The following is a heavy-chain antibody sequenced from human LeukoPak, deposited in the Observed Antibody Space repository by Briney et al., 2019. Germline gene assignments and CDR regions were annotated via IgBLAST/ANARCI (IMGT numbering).Heavy chain of an antibody. J-gene: IGHJ4*02. CDR2: IKSKTDGGTT. CDR3: TTVYYGSGSYYNRFDY. Sequence: GGSLRLSCSASGFTFSNAWMRWVRQAPGKGLEWVGRIKSKTDGGTTDYDAPVKGRFTISRDDSKNTLYLQMNSLKTEDTAVYYCTTVYYGSGSYYNRFDYWGQGTLVTVSS. V-gene: IGHV3-15*01. D-gene: IGHD3-10*01. CDR1: GFTFSNAW.